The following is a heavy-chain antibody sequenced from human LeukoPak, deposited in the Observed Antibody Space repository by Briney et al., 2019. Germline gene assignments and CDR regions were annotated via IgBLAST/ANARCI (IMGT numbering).Heavy chain of an antibody. J-gene: IGHJ6*04. D-gene: IGHD2/OR15-2a*01. CDR2: SDPHQT. V-gene: IGHV1-24*01. CDR1: GYTLINLS. CDR3: ASILYGYGLDV. Sequence: GGSVKVSCKVSGYTLINLSMHWVRQAPGKGLEWMGSSDPHQTNYARNFQGRLTMTEDTSADTAYMELSSLRSEDTAVYYCASILYGYGLDVWGKGTTVTVSS.